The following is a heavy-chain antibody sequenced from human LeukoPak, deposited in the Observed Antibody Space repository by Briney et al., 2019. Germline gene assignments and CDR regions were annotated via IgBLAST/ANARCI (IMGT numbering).Heavy chain of an antibody. CDR1: GYTFTTYD. CDR2: MNPNSGNT. D-gene: IGHD4-23*01. V-gene: IGHV1-8*01. J-gene: IGHJ5*02. CDR3: ARGPNKSDGGNSGSAWFDP. Sequence: GASVKVSCKASGYTFTTYDINWVRQAPGQGLERMGWMNPNSGNTGYAQKFQGRVTMTRNTSISTAYTELSSLISEDTAVYYCARGPNKSDGGNSGSAWFDPWGQGTLVTVSS.